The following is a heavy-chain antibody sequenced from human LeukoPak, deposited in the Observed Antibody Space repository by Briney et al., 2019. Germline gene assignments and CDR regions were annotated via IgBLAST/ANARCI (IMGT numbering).Heavy chain of an antibody. Sequence: GGSLRLSCVASGFTFSRYVIHWVRQAPGKGLEWVAVISEDGSDEYYADSVKGRFTVSRDPSKNSLYLQMNNLRGEDTAVYYCARAAPVRGVTFFDYWGQGTLITVSS. CDR2: ISEDGSDE. J-gene: IGHJ4*02. CDR1: GFTFSRYV. V-gene: IGHV3-30*04. D-gene: IGHD3-10*01. CDR3: ARAAPVRGVTFFDY.